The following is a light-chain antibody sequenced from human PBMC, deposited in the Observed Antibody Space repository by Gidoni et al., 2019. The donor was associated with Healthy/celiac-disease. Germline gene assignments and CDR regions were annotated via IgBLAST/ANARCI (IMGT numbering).Light chain of an antibody. J-gene: IGKJ1*01. V-gene: IGKV3-15*01. CDR1: QSVSSN. CDR2: GAS. Sequence: EIVMTQSPATLSVSPGERANLSCRASQSVSSNLAWYQQKPGQAPRLLIYGASTRATGIPAKFSGSGSGTEFTLTISSLQSEDFAVYYCQQYNNWPRWTFXQXTKVEIK. CDR3: QQYNNWPRWT.